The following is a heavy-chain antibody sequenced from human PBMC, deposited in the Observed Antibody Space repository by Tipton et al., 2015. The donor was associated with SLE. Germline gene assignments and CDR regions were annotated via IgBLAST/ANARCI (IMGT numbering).Heavy chain of an antibody. D-gene: IGHD3-22*01. CDR2: VYYLGAT. J-gene: IGHJ4*02. CDR3: ARLAHYNSNWYLGV. Sequence: TLSLTCTVSNGSINLYYWSWIRQSPGKGLEYIGHVYYLGATNYSPSFESRVATSVDTSKNQFSPRLRSVTAADTAVYYCARLAHYNSNWYLGVWGQGSLVTVSS. V-gene: IGHV4-59*08. CDR1: NGSINLYY.